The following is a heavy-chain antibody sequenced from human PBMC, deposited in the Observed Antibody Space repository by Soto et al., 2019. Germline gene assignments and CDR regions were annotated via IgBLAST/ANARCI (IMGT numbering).Heavy chain of an antibody. CDR2: ISAYNGNT. J-gene: IGHJ6*02. CDR1: GYTFTSYG. Sequence: ASVKVSCKASGYTFTSYGISWVRQAPGQGLEWMGWISAYNGNTNYAQKLQGRVTMTTDTSTSTAYMEPRSLRSDDTAVYYCAREAYYYDSSGYYERRYYYGMDVWGQGTTVTVSS. V-gene: IGHV1-18*04. CDR3: AREAYYYDSSGYYERRYYYGMDV. D-gene: IGHD3-22*01.